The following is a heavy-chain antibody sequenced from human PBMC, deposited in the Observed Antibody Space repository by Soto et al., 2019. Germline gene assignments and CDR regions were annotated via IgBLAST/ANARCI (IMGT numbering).Heavy chain of an antibody. CDR1: GFSLSTSGVG. V-gene: IGHV2-5*02. J-gene: IGHJ4*02. D-gene: IGHD1-1*01. CDR2: IYWDDDK. CDR3: VHRERDDPLISN. Sequence: QITLKESGPTLVKPTQTLTLTCIFSGFSLSTSGVGVGWIRQPPGKALEWLELIYWDDDKRYSPSLKSRLTITKYTSKNQVVLIMTNMDPVDTATYSCVHRERDDPLISNWGQGTLVTVSS.